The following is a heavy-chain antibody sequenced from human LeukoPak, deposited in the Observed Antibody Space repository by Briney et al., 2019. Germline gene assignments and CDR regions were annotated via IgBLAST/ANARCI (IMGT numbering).Heavy chain of an antibody. CDR2: IYYSGST. CDR3: ARQGRAAGHYDFWSGYYPWVSSPNFVCDY. J-gene: IGHJ4*02. Sequence: KPSETLSLTCTVSGGSISSSSYYWGWIRQPPGKGLEWIGSIYYSGSTYYNPSLKSRVTISVDTSKNQFSLKLSSVTAADTAVYYCARQGRAAGHYDFWSGYYPWVSSPNFVCDYWGQGTLVTVSS. CDR1: GGSISSSSYY. V-gene: IGHV4-39*01. D-gene: IGHD3-3*01.